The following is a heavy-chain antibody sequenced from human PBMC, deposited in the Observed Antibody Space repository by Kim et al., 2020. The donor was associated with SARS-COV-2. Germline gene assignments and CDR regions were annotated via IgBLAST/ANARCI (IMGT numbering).Heavy chain of an antibody. Sequence: SVKGRFTISRDNSKNTLYLQMNSLRAEDTAVYYCAKGDPGDYYGSGSVDYWGQGTLVTVSS. V-gene: IGHV3-30*02. J-gene: IGHJ4*02. D-gene: IGHD3-10*01. CDR3: AKGDPGDYYGSGSVDY.